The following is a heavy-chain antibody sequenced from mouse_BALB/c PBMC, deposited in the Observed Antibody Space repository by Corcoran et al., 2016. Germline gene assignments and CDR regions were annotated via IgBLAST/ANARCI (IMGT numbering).Heavy chain of an antibody. J-gene: IGHJ4*01. CDR3: AIAAKVTTGDYAMDY. D-gene: IGHD2-5*01. CDR1: GYTFTGYI. V-gene: IGHV1-18*01. CDR2: INPYNGGT. Sequence: EVQLQQSGPELVKPGASMKISCKASGYTFTGYIMNWVKQRHGKNLEWIGLINPYNGGTRYNEKFKGKATLTADKSSSTAYMELLSLTSEDSAVYCCAIAAKVTTGDYAMDYWGQGTAVTVSS.